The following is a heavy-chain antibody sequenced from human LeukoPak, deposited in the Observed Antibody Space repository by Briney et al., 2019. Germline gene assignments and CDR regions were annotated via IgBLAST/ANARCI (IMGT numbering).Heavy chain of an antibody. Sequence: SVTVSCKASGGTFSSYAISWVRQAPGQGLEWMGGIIPIFGTANYAQKFQGRVTITADESTSTAYMELSSLRSEDTAVYYCGVVVPAAIQYYYYGMDVWGQGTTVTVSS. V-gene: IGHV1-69*01. D-gene: IGHD2-2*01. CDR3: GVVVPAAIQYYYYGMDV. J-gene: IGHJ6*02. CDR1: GGTFSSYA. CDR2: IIPIFGTA.